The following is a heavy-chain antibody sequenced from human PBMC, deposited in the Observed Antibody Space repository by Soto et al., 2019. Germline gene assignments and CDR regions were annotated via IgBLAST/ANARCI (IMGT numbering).Heavy chain of an antibody. D-gene: IGHD4-17*01. CDR2: IYPGDSDT. V-gene: IGHV5-51*01. Sequence: GESLKLSCKGSGYSFTSYWIGWVRQMPGKGLEWMGIIYPGDSDTRYSPSFQGQVTISADKSISTAYLQWSSLKASDTAMYYCARTTTVVTPADAFDIWGQGTMVTVSS. CDR3: ARTTTVVTPADAFDI. CDR1: GYSFTSYW. J-gene: IGHJ3*02.